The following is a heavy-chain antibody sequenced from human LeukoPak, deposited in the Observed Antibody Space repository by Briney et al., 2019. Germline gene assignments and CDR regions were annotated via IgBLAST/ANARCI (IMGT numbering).Heavy chain of an antibody. J-gene: IGHJ4*02. Sequence: SETLSLTCSVSGGSISGYYWNWIRQPAGKGLEWIGRIYTSGSTNYNPSLKSRVTISVDTSKNQFSLKLSSVTAADTAVYYCARAKIQYYDFWSGYYTNYFDYWGQGTLVTVSS. D-gene: IGHD3-3*01. CDR1: GGSISGYY. CDR3: ARAKIQYYDFWSGYYTNYFDY. V-gene: IGHV4-4*07. CDR2: IYTSGST.